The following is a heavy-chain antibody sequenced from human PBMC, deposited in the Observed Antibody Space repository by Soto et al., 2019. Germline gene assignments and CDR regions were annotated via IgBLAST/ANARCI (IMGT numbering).Heavy chain of an antibody. J-gene: IGHJ6*02. V-gene: IGHV5-10-1*01. Sequence: GESLKVSCKGSGYSFTSYWISWVRQMPGKGLEGMGRIDPSDSYTNYSPSFQGHVTISADKSISTAYLQWSSLKASDTAMYYCARQGPSLGYCSGGSCYSSGYYGMDVWGQGTTVTVSS. CDR3: ARQGPSLGYCSGGSCYSSGYYGMDV. CDR1: GYSFTSYW. CDR2: IDPSDSYT. D-gene: IGHD2-15*01.